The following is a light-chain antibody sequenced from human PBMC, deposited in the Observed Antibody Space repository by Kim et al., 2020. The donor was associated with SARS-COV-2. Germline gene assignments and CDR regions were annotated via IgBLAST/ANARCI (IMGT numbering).Light chain of an antibody. Sequence: GQTVTISCTGSSSDMGSYKDVSWYQHQPTDAPILMIYNVSHRPSGVARLFAGSNSGYAASLTICGLQAEDAADYCCGSYASSNTYVFGTGTQVTVL. CDR1: SSDMGSYKD. CDR2: NVS. V-gene: IGLV2-14*03. CDR3: GSYASSNTYV. J-gene: IGLJ1*01.